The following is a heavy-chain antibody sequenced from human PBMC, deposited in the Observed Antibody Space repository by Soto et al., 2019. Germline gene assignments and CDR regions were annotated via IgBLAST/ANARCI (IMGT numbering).Heavy chain of an antibody. CDR1: GFTFSSYG. Sequence: ESGGGVVQPGRSLRLSCAASGFTFSSYGMHWVRQAPGKGLEWVAVIWYDGSNKYYADSVKGRFTISRDNSKNTLYLQMNSLRAEDTAVYYCARDRGGSYEWDAFDIWGQGTMVTVSS. V-gene: IGHV3-33*01. D-gene: IGHD1-26*01. CDR3: ARDRGGSYEWDAFDI. CDR2: IWYDGSNK. J-gene: IGHJ3*02.